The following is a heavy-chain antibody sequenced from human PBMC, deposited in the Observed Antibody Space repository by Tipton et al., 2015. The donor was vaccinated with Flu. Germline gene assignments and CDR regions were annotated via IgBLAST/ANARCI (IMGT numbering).Heavy chain of an antibody. CDR2: IYYGGNT. D-gene: IGHD3-3*01. Sequence: TLCLTCTVSGGSITNIDYYWTWVRQLPGKGLEWIGYIYYGGNTFYNPSLESRVTISVDMSENQFSLNLRSVTAADTAVYFCARGSSIFGVPEPMDVWGQGTTVTVSS. V-gene: IGHV4-31*03. CDR1: GGSITNIDYY. J-gene: IGHJ6*02. CDR3: ARGSSIFGVPEPMDV.